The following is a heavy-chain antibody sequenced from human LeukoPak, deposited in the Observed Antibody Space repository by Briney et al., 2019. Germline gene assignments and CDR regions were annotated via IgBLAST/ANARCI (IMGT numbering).Heavy chain of an antibody. CDR3: ARLTMVRGVIIRSN. Sequence: SETLSLTCTVSGGSISSYYWSWIRQPPGKGLEWIGYIYYSGSTNYNPSLKSRVTISVDTSKNQFSLKLSSVTAADTAVYYCARLTMVRGVIIRSNWGQGTLVTVSS. CDR1: GGSISSYY. D-gene: IGHD3-10*01. CDR2: IYYSGST. J-gene: IGHJ4*02. V-gene: IGHV4-59*08.